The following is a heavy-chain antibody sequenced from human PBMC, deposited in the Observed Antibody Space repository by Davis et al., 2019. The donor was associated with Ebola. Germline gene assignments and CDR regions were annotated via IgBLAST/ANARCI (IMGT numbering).Heavy chain of an antibody. V-gene: IGHV4-34*01. Sequence: MPSETLSLTCAVYGGSFSGCYWSWIRQPPGKGLEWIGEINHSGSTNYNPSLKSRVTISVDTSKNQFSLKLSSVTAADTAVYYCARDLVGYCSSTSCSSHYGMDVWGQGTTVTVSS. CDR2: INHSGST. D-gene: IGHD2-2*01. CDR3: ARDLVGYCSSTSCSSHYGMDV. J-gene: IGHJ6*02. CDR1: GGSFSGCY.